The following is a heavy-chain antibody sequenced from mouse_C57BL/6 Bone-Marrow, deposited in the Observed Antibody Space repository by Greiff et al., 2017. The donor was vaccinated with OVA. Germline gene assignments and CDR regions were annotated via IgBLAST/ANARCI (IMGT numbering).Heavy chain of an antibody. CDR2: IDPETGGT. D-gene: IGHD2-4*01. CDR3: TRWNYDYDGGFDY. CDR1: GYTFTDYE. J-gene: IGHJ2*01. V-gene: IGHV1-15*01. Sequence: QVQLQQSGAELVRPGASVTLSCKASGYTFTDYEMHWVKQTPVHGLEWIGAIDPETGGTAYNQKFKGKAILTAAKSSSTAYMELRSLTSEDSAVYYCTRWNYDYDGGFDYWGQGTTLTVSS.